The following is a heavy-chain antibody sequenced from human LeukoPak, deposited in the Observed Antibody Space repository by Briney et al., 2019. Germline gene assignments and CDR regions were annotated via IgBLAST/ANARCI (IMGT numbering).Heavy chain of an antibody. D-gene: IGHD3-9*01. CDR3: TTQGANNVLRYSLGDYYDMDV. Sequence: GGSLRLSCAASGFTFSNVCMNWVRQPPGKGLEWVGHIKSKADGRTTDYAAPVKGRSSITREDSKSTLYLQMNSLKIEYTAVSYCTTQGANNVLRYSLGDYYDMDVWGKGTTVTVSS. J-gene: IGHJ6*04. CDR1: GFTFSNVC. CDR2: IKSKADGRTT. V-gene: IGHV3-15*01.